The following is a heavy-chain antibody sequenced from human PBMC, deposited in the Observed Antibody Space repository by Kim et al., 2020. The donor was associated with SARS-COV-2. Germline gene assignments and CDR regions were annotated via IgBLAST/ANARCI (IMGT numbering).Heavy chain of an antibody. D-gene: IGHD2-2*01. Sequence: ASVKVSCKASGYTFTSYGISWVRQAPGQGLEWMGWISAYNGNTNYAQKLQGRVTMTTDTSTSTAYMELRSLRSDDTAVYYCARVRQLLSSFGGGWFDPWGQGTLVTVSS. V-gene: IGHV1-18*04. CDR3: ARVRQLLSSFGGGWFDP. J-gene: IGHJ5*02. CDR2: ISAYNGNT. CDR1: GYTFTSYG.